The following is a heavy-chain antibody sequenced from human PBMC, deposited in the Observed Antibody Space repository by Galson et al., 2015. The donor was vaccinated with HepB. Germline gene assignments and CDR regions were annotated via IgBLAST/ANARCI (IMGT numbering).Heavy chain of an antibody. Sequence: CKASDYTFSNYGISWVRQAPGQGLEWMGWISTYNDNTNYAQKFQDRVTMTTDTSTSTAYMELRSLRSDDTAVYYCVRDGCSGGSCYLDDYWGQGTLVTVSS. CDR2: ISTYNDNT. CDR1: DYTFSNYG. V-gene: IGHV1-18*01. J-gene: IGHJ4*02. CDR3: VRDGCSGGSCYLDDY. D-gene: IGHD2-15*01.